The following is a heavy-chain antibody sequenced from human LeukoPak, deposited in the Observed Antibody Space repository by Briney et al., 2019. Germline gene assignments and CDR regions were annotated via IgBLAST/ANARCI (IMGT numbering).Heavy chain of an antibody. CDR3: AKDPVYDSSGYYNSGPLDY. D-gene: IGHD3-22*01. CDR1: GFTFSSYA. J-gene: IGHJ4*02. V-gene: IGHV3-23*01. Sequence: GGSLRLSCAASGFTFSSYAMSWVRQAPGKGLEWVSAISGSGGSTYYADSVKGRFTISRDNSKNTLYLQMNSLRAEDTAVYYCAKDPVYDSSGYYNSGPLDYWGQGTLVNVSS. CDR2: ISGSGGST.